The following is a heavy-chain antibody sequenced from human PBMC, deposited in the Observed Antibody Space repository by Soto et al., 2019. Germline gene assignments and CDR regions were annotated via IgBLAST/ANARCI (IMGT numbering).Heavy chain of an antibody. V-gene: IGHV3-21*01. CDR1: GFTFSSYS. CDR3: AREGDYYDSSGYYYDYYYYGMDV. D-gene: IGHD3-22*01. Sequence: PGGSLRLSCAASGFTFSSYSMNWVRQAPGKGLEWVSSISSSSSYIYYADSVKGRFTISRDNAKNSLYLQMNSLRAEDTAVYYCAREGDYYDSSGYYYDYYYYGMDVWGQGTTVTVSS. CDR2: ISSSSSYI. J-gene: IGHJ6*02.